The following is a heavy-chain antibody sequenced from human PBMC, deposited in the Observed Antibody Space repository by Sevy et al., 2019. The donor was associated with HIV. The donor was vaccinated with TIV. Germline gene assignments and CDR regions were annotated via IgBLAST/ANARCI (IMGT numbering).Heavy chain of an antibody. CDR2: VNGDGSST. J-gene: IGHJ4*02. V-gene: IGHV3-74*01. D-gene: IGHD6-13*01. CDR1: GFTLSSYW. CDR3: ARGAAAGTFDY. Sequence: GGSLRLSCAASGFTLSSYWMHWVRQAPGKGLVWVSRVNGDGSSTSYADSVKGRFTISRDNAKNTLYLQMNSLRAEDTAVYYCARGAAAGTFDYWGQGSLVTVSS.